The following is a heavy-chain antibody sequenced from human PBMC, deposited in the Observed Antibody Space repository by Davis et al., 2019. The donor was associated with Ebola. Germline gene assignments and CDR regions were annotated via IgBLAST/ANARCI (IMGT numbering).Heavy chain of an antibody. V-gene: IGHV1-58*02. D-gene: IGHD5-12*01. Sequence: SVKVSCKASGGTFSSYAISWVRQAPGQGLEWIGWIVVGSGNTNYAQKFQERVTITRDMSTSTAYMELSSLRSEDTAVYYCAAGVTVATRWVEYWGQGTLVTVSS. CDR2: IVVGSGNT. CDR3: AAGVTVATRWVEY. CDR1: GGTFSSYA. J-gene: IGHJ4*02.